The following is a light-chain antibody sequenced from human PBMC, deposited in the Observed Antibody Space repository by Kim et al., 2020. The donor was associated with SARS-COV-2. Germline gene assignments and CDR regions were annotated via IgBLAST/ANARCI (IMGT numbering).Light chain of an antibody. CDR3: QSADSSGTYV. CDR1: ALPKQY. V-gene: IGLV3-25*03. Sequence: VSPGQTARITCSGDALPKQYAYWYQQKPGQAPVLVIYKDSERPSGIPERFSGSSSGTTVTLTISGVQAEDEADYYCQSADSSGTYVFGNGTKVTVL. J-gene: IGLJ1*01. CDR2: KDS.